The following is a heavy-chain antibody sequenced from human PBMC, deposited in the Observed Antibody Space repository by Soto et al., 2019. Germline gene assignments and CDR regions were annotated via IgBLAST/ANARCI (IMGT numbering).Heavy chain of an antibody. Sequence: QVQLQQWGAGLLKPSETLSLTCAVYGGSFSGYYWSWIRQPPGTGLEWIGEINHSGSTNYNPSLKSRVTISVDTAKNQCSLKLSSVTAADTAVYYCARRGERTNCSGGSCYSGALDYWGQGTLVTVSS. CDR2: INHSGST. CDR3: ARRGERTNCSGGSCYSGALDY. D-gene: IGHD2-15*01. J-gene: IGHJ4*02. V-gene: IGHV4-34*01. CDR1: GGSFSGYY.